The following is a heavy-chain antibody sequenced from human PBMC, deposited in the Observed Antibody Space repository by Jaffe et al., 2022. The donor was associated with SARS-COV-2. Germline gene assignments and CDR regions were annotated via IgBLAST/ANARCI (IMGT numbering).Heavy chain of an antibody. CDR2: TYYRSKWYN. V-gene: IGHV6-1*01. D-gene: IGHD2-15*01. CDR3: ARDGLYCSGGSCHPNLYGMDV. J-gene: IGHJ6*02. Sequence: QVQLQQSGPGLVKPSQTLSLTCAISGDSVSSNSAAWNWIRQSPSRGLEWLGRTYYRSKWYNDYAVSVKSRITINPDTSKNQFSLQLNSVTPEDTAVYYCARDGLYCSGGSCHPNLYGMDVWGQGTTVTVSS. CDR1: GDSVSSNSAA.